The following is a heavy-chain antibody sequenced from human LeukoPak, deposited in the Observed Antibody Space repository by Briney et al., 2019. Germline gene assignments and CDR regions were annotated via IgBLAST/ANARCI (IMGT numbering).Heavy chain of an antibody. CDR2: INHSGST. J-gene: IGHJ4*02. CDR3: ARRGGPSFFDY. V-gene: IGHV4-34*01. CDR1: GGSFSGYY. D-gene: IGHD1-26*01. Sequence: MASETLSLTCAVYGGSFSGYYWSWIRQPPGKGLEWIGEINHSGSTNYNPSLKSRVTISVDRSKNQFSLKLSSVTAADTAVYYCARRGGPSFFDYWGQGTLVTVSS.